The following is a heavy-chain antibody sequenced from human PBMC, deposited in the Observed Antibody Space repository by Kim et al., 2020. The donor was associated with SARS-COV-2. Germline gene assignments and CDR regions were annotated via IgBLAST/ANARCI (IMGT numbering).Heavy chain of an antibody. CDR1: GGSVSSGSYY. D-gene: IGHD2-2*01. J-gene: IGHJ4*02. Sequence: SETLSLTCTVSGGSVSSGSYYWSWIRQPPGKGLEWIGYIYYSGSTNYNPSLKSRVTISVDTSKNQFSLKLSSVTAADTAVYYCARLPGGVVVPVVDYWGQGTLVTVSS. CDR2: IYYSGST. V-gene: IGHV4-61*01. CDR3: ARLPGGVVVPVVDY.